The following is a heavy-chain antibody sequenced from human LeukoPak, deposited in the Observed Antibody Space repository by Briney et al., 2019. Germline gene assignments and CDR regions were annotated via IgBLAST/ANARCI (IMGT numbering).Heavy chain of an antibody. CDR1: GCSISSSY. Sequence: SETLSLTCTVSGCSISSSYWSWLRQPPGKGLEWIGYIYYSGSSNYNPSLMSRVTISVDTSKNQFSLNLSSVTAADSAVYYCARQRLEWHYYDSSGYYYFDYWGQGTLVTVSS. D-gene: IGHD3-22*01. V-gene: IGHV4-59*01. CDR3: ARQRLEWHYYDSSGYYYFDY. J-gene: IGHJ4*02. CDR2: IYYSGSS.